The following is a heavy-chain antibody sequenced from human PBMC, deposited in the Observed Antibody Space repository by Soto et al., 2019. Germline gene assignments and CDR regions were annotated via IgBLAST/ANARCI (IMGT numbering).Heavy chain of an antibody. CDR2: IYYSGGT. V-gene: IGHV4-39*01. D-gene: IGHD5-12*01. CDR1: GGSITMSSYY. Sequence: NLPETLSLTCTVSGGSITMSSYYWGWIRQPPGKGPEWLGSIYYSGGTYYNPSLKSRVTMSVDTSKNQFSLKLSPVTAADTAEYYCARHGHPDIVAMKTFDYWGQGTQVTVSS. J-gene: IGHJ4*02. CDR3: ARHGHPDIVAMKTFDY.